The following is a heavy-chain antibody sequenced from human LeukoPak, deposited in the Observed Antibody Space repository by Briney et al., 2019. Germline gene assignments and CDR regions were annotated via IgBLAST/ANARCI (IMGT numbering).Heavy chain of an antibody. CDR2: IYSGGST. Sequence: PGGSLRLSCAASGFTVSSNYMSWVRQAPGKGLEWVSDIYSGGSTYYADSVKGRFTISRDNSKNTLYLQMNSLRAEDTAVYYCARGAYYYDSSGYPRFDYWGQGTLVTVSS. V-gene: IGHV3-53*01. D-gene: IGHD3-22*01. J-gene: IGHJ4*02. CDR1: GFTVSSNY. CDR3: ARGAYYYDSSGYPRFDY.